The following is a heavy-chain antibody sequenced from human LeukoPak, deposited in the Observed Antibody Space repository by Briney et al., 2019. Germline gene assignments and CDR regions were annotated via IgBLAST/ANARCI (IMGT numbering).Heavy chain of an antibody. J-gene: IGHJ4*02. CDR3: ARHCHEDTGLIDH. CDR2: VFYVGST. D-gene: IGHD1-14*01. Sequence: PSETLSLTCTVSGGSISGSNYYWGWIRQPPGKGLEWIASVFYVGSTYYNPSLKSRVAIYIDTSKNQFSLKLTSVTSADTGVYYCARHCHEDTGLIDHWGQGTLVTVSS. CDR1: GGSISGSNYY. V-gene: IGHV4-39*01.